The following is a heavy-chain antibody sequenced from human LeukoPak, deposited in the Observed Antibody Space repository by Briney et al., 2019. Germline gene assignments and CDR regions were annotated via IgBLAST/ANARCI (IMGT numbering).Heavy chain of an antibody. CDR3: AKGVVVAPDVTPFDY. CDR2: ISSSGGST. Sequence: GGSLRLSCAASGFTLSSYAMGWVRQAPGKGLQWVSGISSSGGSTYYVDSVKGRFTISRDNSKNTLYLQMNSLRAEDTAVYYCAKGVVVAPDVTPFDYWGQGTLVTVSS. J-gene: IGHJ4*02. CDR1: GFTLSSYA. V-gene: IGHV3-23*01. D-gene: IGHD2-2*01.